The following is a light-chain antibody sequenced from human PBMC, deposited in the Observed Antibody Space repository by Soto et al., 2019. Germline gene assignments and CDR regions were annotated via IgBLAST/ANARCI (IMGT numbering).Light chain of an antibody. CDR1: ESISNC. J-gene: IGKJ1*01. CDR2: GAS. Sequence: DIQMTQTPSTLSASVGDRVTITCRASESISNCLAWYQQKPGKAPKLLISGASGLQTGVPARFSASGSGTEFTLTISSLQPDDFATYYCQQYNGYRWTFGQGTKVDIK. V-gene: IGKV1-5*01. CDR3: QQYNGYRWT.